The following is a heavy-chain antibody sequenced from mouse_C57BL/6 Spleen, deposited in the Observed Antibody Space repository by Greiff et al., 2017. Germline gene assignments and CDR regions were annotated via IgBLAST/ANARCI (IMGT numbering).Heavy chain of an antibody. J-gene: IGHJ3*01. D-gene: IGHD2-4*01. CDR2: IHPNSGST. V-gene: IGHV1-64*01. CDR1: GYTFTSYW. Sequence: QVQLQQPGAELVKPGASVKLSCKASGYTFTSYWMHWVKQRPGQGLEWIGMIHPNSGSTNYNEKFKSKATLTVDKSSSTAYMQLSILTSEDSAVYYCARSLFYDYGGFDYWGQGTLVTVSA. CDR3: ARSLFYDYGGFDY.